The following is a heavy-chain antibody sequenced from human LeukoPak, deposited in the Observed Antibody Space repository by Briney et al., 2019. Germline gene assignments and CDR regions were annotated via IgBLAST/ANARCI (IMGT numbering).Heavy chain of an antibody. CDR2: ISGSGTTT. CDR1: GFTFSNYA. V-gene: IGHV3-23*01. D-gene: IGHD6-19*01. J-gene: IGHJ4*02. CDR3: AKVRVGDSSGWYSTDY. Sequence: GALRLSCSASGFTFSNYALSWVRQAPGKGLGWVSAISGSGTTTYYAQSAKGRFTISRDNSKNMLYLQMNSLRAEDTAVYYCAKVRVGDSSGWYSTDYWGQGTLVTVSS.